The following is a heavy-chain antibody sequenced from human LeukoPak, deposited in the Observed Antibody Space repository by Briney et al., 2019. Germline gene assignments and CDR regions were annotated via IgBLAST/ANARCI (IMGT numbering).Heavy chain of an antibody. Sequence: GGSLRLSCAASGFTFSSYAMSWVRQAPGKGLEWVSAISGSGGSTYYADSVKGRFTISRDNSKNTLHLQMNSLRAEDTAVYYCAKAPGRVFGAYYFDYWGQGTLVTVSS. CDR3: AKAPGRVFGAYYFDY. J-gene: IGHJ4*02. D-gene: IGHD3-3*01. CDR2: ISGSGGST. V-gene: IGHV3-23*01. CDR1: GFTFSSYA.